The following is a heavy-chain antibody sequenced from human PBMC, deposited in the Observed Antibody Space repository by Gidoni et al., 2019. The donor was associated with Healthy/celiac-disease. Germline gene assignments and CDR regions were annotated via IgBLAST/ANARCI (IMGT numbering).Heavy chain of an antibody. CDR3: ARDSGYCSSTSCEYYYYYGMDV. Sequence: QVHLQESGPGLVKPSETLSLTCTVSGGSISSYYWSWIRQPAGKGLEWIGRIYTSGSTNYNPSLKSRVTMSVDTSKNQFSLKLSSVTAADTAVYYCARDSGYCSSTSCEYYYYYGMDVWGQGTTVTVSS. V-gene: IGHV4-4*07. J-gene: IGHJ6*02. CDR2: IYTSGST. CDR1: GGSISSYY. D-gene: IGHD2-2*01.